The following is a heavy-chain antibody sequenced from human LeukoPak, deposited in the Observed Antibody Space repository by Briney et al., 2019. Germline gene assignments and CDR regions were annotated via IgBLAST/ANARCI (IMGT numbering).Heavy chain of an antibody. CDR3: ARDHSTHALLGVGPKWWPPYMDV. D-gene: IGHD2-8*01. CDR1: GDSVSSNSAA. Sequence: SQTLSLTCAISGDSVSSNSAAWNWIRQSPSRGLEWLGRTYYRSKWYNDYAVSVKSRITINPDTSKNQFSLQLNSVTPEDTAVYYCARDHSTHALLGVGPKWWPPYMDVWGKGTTVTVSS. J-gene: IGHJ6*03. V-gene: IGHV6-1*01. CDR2: TYYRSKWYN.